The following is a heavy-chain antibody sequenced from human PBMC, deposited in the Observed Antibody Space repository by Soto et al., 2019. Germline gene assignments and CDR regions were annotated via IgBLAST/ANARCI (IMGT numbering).Heavy chain of an antibody. J-gene: IGHJ6*02. Sequence: SETLSLTCTVSGGSISSYYWSWIRQPPGKGLEWIGYIYYSGSTNYNPSIKSRVTISVDTSKNQFSLKLSSVTAADTAVYYCVRWKGRAVVVPAAMADYYCGMDVWSQGTTVTVSS. D-gene: IGHD2-2*01. CDR2: IYYSGST. CDR3: VRWKGRAVVVPAAMADYYCGMDV. CDR1: GGSISSYY. V-gene: IGHV4-59*01.